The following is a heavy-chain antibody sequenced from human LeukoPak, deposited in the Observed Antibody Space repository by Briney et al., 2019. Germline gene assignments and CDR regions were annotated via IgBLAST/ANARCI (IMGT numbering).Heavy chain of an antibody. V-gene: IGHV4-59*08. J-gene: IGHJ5*02. CDR1: GDSISTFY. Sequence: PSETLSLTCTVSGDSISTFYWNWIRQPPGKGLEWIGHIYYSGSTNYNPSLKSRVTISVDTSKNQFSLKLSSVTAADTAVYYCARVYDYDYVWGSYRQRNWFDPWGQGTLVTVSS. CDR3: ARVYDYDYVWGSYRQRNWFDP. D-gene: IGHD3-16*02. CDR2: IYYSGST.